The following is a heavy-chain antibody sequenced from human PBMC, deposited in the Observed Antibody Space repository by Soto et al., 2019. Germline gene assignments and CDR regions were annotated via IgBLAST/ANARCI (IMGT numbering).Heavy chain of an antibody. D-gene: IGHD3-10*01. CDR2: ISAYNGNT. CDR3: ARGGSGSYWVGWFDP. V-gene: IGHV1-18*04. J-gene: IGHJ5*02. CDR1: GYTFSDYF. Sequence: GASVKVSCKASGYTFSDYFIHWVRQAPGQGLEWMGWISAYNGNTNYAQKLQGRVTMTTDTSTSTAYMELRSLRSDDTAVYYCARGGSGSYWVGWFDPWGQGTLVTVSS.